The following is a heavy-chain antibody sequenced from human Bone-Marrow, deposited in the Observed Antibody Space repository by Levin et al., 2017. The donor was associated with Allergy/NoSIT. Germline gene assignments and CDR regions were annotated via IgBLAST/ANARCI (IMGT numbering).Heavy chain of an antibody. J-gene: IGHJ5*02. V-gene: IGHV3-7*03. CDR3: VSDVGSDDYGNFRFDP. CDR2: IKKDGSDK. CDR1: GFIFSHFW. D-gene: IGHD4-11*01. Sequence: GASVKVSCAASGFIFSHFWMNWVRQAPGKGLEWVANIKKDGSDKYYLGSVKGRFTISRDNAKNSLFLQMSSLRVEDTAVYYCVSDVGSDDYGNFRFDPWGQGTLVTVSS.